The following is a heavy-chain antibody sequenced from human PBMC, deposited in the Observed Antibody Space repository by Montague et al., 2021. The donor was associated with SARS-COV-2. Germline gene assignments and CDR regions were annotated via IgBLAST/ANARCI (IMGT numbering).Heavy chain of an antibody. V-gene: IGHV4-34*01. Sequence: SETLSLTCAVYGGSFSGYDWTWIRQSPGKGREWMGEINQSGSTKYKPSLKSRVTTSVDTSKNQFSLRLTSVNAADTAADYCARGLMSVKMMVVIMTGASNWLDPWGQGTLVTVSP. CDR2: INQSGST. J-gene: IGHJ5*02. CDR3: ARGLMSVKMMVVIMTGASNWLDP. D-gene: IGHD2-21*01. CDR1: GGSFSGYD.